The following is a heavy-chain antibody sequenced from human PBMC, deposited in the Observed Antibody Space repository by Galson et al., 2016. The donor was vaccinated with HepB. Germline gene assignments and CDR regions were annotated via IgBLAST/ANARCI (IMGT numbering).Heavy chain of an antibody. D-gene: IGHD5-12*01. CDR1: GFNFSTHA. Sequence: SLRLSCAASGFNFSTHAMSWVRQAPGKGLEWVSGVGGRAFNTYYADSVKGRFTISRDNSKKTFYLQMNSLRAEDTAVYYCAKDGYISPRLGFLDSWGHGTLVTVSS. CDR3: AKDGYISPRLGFLDS. CDR2: VGGRAFNT. V-gene: IGHV3-23*01. J-gene: IGHJ5*01.